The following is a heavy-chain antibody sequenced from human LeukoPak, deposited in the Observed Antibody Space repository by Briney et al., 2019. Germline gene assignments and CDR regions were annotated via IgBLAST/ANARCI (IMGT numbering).Heavy chain of an antibody. CDR3: AMCIAAAGTRRDYYYYGMDV. Sequence: GRSLRLSCAASGFTFSSYGMHWVRQAPGKGLEWVAVIWYDGSNKYYADSVKGRFTISRDNSKNTLYLQMNSLRAEDTAVYYCAMCIAAAGTRRDYYYYGMDVWGKGTTVTVSP. CDR1: GFTFSSYG. CDR2: IWYDGSNK. D-gene: IGHD6-13*01. V-gene: IGHV3-33*01. J-gene: IGHJ6*04.